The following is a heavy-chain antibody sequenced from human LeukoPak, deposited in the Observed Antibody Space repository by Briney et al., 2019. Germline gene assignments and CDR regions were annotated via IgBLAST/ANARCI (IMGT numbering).Heavy chain of an antibody. CDR2: ISGSGGSA. Sequence: GGSLRLSCAASGFTFSSNAMRWVRRDPGRGLEWVSGISGSGGSAYYADSVKGRFTISRDNSKNTLYLQMNSLRAADTAVEYCAKWSSGSPGDYWGQGTLVTVSS. CDR3: AKWSSGSPGDY. D-gene: IGHD1-26*01. V-gene: IGHV3-23*01. J-gene: IGHJ4*02. CDR1: GFTFSSNA.